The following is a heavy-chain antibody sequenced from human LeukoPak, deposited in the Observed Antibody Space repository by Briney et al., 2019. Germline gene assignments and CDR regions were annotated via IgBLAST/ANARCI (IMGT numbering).Heavy chain of an antibody. Sequence: PGRSLRLSCSASGFTFKNFGMHWVRQAPGKGLEWVAVISYDGNIDYYADSVRGRFTISRDNSKNTLYLQMNSLRAEDTAVYYCAKDQGQLLWFGELFNYYGMDVWGQGTTVTVPS. CDR1: GFTFKNFG. CDR3: AKDQGQLLWFGELFNYYGMDV. V-gene: IGHV3-30*18. CDR2: ISYDGNID. J-gene: IGHJ6*02. D-gene: IGHD3-10*01.